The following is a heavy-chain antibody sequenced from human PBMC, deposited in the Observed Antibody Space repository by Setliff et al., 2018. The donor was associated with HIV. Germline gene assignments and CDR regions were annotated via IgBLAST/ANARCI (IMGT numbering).Heavy chain of an antibody. CDR2: IWPDDSDA. Sequence: GESLTISCKASGYSFTNYWVGWVRQMPGNGLEWVGLIWPDDSDAIYNPSFQGQVTLSADKSITTVYLQWSSLETPDTAMYYCARLSKFYDFWTPNYWGQGTLVTVS. D-gene: IGHD3-3*01. V-gene: IGHV5-51*01. J-gene: IGHJ4*02. CDR1: GYSFTNYW. CDR3: ARLSKFYDFWTPNY.